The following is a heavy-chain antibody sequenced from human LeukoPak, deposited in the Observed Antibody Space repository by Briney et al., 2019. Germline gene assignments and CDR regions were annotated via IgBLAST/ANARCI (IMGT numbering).Heavy chain of an antibody. CDR3: ARGGIVGAPTDY. CDR1: GGSISSCGYY. CDR2: IYYSGST. J-gene: IGHJ4*02. V-gene: IGHV4-31*03. D-gene: IGHD1-26*01. Sequence: SEILSLTCTVSGGSISSCGYYWSWIRQHPGKGLEWIGYIYYSGSTYYNPSLKSRVTISVDTSKNQFSLKLSSVTAADTAVYYCARGGIVGAPTDYWGQGTLVTVSS.